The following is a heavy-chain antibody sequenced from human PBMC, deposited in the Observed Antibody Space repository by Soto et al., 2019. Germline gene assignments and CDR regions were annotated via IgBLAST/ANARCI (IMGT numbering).Heavy chain of an antibody. CDR2: ISYDGNVA. D-gene: IGHD1-1*01. V-gene: IGHV3-30*18. CDR3: AKEGPITNWYFDY. CDR1: GSTFSSYG. Sequence: QVQLVESGGGVVQPGRSLRLSFAAPGSTFSSYGMHWVGQAPGKGLEWVTVISYDGNVAYYADSVKGRFTISRDNSKNTLYLQMNSLRTEDTAMYYCAKEGPITNWYFDYWGQGTLVTVSS. J-gene: IGHJ4*02.